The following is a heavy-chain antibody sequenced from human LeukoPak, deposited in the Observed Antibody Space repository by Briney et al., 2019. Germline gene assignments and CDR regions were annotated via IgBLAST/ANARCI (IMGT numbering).Heavy chain of an antibody. Sequence: ASVKVSCKASGYTFTSYGISWVRQAPGQGLEWMGWISAYSGNTNYAQKLQGRVTMTTDTSTSTAYMELRSLRSDDTAVYYCARDRGFNDILTGYYKGAFDIWGQGTMVTVSS. V-gene: IGHV1-18*01. D-gene: IGHD3-9*01. CDR3: ARDRGFNDILTGYYKGAFDI. CDR2: ISAYSGNT. CDR1: GYTFTSYG. J-gene: IGHJ3*02.